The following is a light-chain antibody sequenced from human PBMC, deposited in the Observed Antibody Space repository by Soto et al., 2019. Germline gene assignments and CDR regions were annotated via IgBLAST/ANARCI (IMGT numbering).Light chain of an antibody. CDR2: WAS. Sequence: DIVMTQSPDSLAVSLGERATINCKSSQSVLYSSNNKNYLAWYQQKPGQPPKLLIYWASTRESGVPDRFSGSGSATHFTLIISSLQAEDVAVYYCQQYYSTPLYTYGHGTKLEIK. V-gene: IGKV4-1*01. CDR3: QQYYSTPLYT. CDR1: QSVLYSSNNKNY. J-gene: IGKJ2*01.